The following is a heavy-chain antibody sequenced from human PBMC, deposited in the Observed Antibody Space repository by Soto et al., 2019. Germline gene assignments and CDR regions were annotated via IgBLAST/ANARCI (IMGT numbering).Heavy chain of an antibody. CDR3: ARGGRIVDTGTGYYYYHAMDV. CDR2: FNPTGDTA. CDR1: GYTFTSYY. V-gene: IGHV1-46*01. J-gene: IGHJ6*02. Sequence: ASVKVSCKASGYTFTSYYIHWVRQAPGQGLEWMGIFNPTGDTASYAQKLQGRVTMTRDTSTGTAYMELGSLRSEDTAVYYCARGGRIVDTGTGYYYYHAMDVWGQGTTVTVYS. D-gene: IGHD5-18*01.